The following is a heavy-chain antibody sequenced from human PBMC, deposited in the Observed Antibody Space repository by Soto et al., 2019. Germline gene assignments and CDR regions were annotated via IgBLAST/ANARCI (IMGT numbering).Heavy chain of an antibody. Sequence: ASVKVSCQTSGYSFTDYKLHWVRQAPGQGLEWMGWVDPNGGGSNSAQKFQGSVTKTWDTSITTAYLDLTRLTTNDTATYFCATWVDYGDFEGFDFWGQGTLVTVSS. CDR1: GYSFTDYK. CDR2: VDPNGGGS. J-gene: IGHJ4*02. V-gene: IGHV1-2*04. D-gene: IGHD4-17*01. CDR3: ATWVDYGDFEGFDF.